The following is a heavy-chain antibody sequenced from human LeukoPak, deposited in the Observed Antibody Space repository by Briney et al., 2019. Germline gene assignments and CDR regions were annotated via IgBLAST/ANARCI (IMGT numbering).Heavy chain of an antibody. V-gene: IGHV4-39*01. CDR1: GGSISSSGYY. J-gene: IGHJ4*02. D-gene: IGHD6-19*01. CDR3: ARQRVAGTFDY. CDR2: IFYSGST. Sequence: PSETLSLTCTVSGGSISSSGYYWGWIRQPPGKGLEWIGSIFYSGSTYYNPSLKSRVTISVDTSKNQFSLKLSSVTAADTAVYYCARQRVAGTFDYWGQGTLVTVSS.